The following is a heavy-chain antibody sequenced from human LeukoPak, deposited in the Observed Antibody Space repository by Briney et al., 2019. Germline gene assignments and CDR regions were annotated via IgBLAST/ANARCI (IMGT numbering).Heavy chain of an antibody. CDR2: INTSSRCI. D-gene: IGHD2-2*01. CDR3: ARADCSGSTCYLRHSWFDP. V-gene: IGHV3-21*06. J-gene: IGHJ5*02. Sequence: GGSLRLSCAASGFTLSTFDMNWVRQAPGKGLEWVSSINTSSRCIYYRDSVKGRFTISRDDAKNSLYLQMNSPTVEDTAVYYCARADCSGSTCYLRHSWFDPWGQGSLVTVSS. CDR1: GFTLSTFD.